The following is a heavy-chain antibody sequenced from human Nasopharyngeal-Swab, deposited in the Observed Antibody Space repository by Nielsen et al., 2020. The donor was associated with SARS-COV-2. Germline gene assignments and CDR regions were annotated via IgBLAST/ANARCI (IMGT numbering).Heavy chain of an antibody. J-gene: IGHJ6*02. CDR2: IYYSGST. CDR3: ARDRPAAADSNYYYGMDV. CDR1: GGSISSYY. V-gene: IGHV4-59*01. D-gene: IGHD6-13*01. Sequence: SETLSLTCTVSGGSISSYYWSWIRQPPGKGPEWIGYIYYSGSTNYNPSLKSRVTISVDTSKNQFSLKLSSVTAADTAVYYCARDRPAAADSNYYYGMDVWGQGTTVTVSS.